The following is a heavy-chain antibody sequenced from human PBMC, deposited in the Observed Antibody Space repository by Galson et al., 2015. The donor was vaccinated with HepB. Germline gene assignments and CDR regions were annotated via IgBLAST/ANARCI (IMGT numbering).Heavy chain of an antibody. Sequence: SLRLSCAVSGVTLSSSTMHWVRQAPGKGLEYVADVSRGGNTTYYADSVKGRFTISRDNSKDTLYFQMSSLRPEDTDIYYCAKSHGQVLNQKGLSDGWRQATLVTDSS. CDR3: AKSHGQVLNQKGLSDG. J-gene: IGHJ4*02. D-gene: IGHD2/OR15-2a*01. CDR2: VSRGGNTT. V-gene: IGHV3-64*05. CDR1: GVTLSSST.